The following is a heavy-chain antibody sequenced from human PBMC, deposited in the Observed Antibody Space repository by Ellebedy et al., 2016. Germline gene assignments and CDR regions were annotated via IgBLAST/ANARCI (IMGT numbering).Heavy chain of an antibody. CDR2: INHSGST. J-gene: IGHJ6*03. CDR1: GGSFSGYY. D-gene: IGHD3-22*01. V-gene: IGHV4-34*01. CDR3: ARGRHTYDSSGYYSYYYYYYMDV. Sequence: SETLSLXXAVYGGSFSGYYWSWIRQPPGKGLEWIGEINHSGSTNYNPSLKSRVTISVDTSKNQFSLKLSSVTAADTAVYYCARGRHTYDSSGYYSYYYYYYMDVWGKGTTVTVSS.